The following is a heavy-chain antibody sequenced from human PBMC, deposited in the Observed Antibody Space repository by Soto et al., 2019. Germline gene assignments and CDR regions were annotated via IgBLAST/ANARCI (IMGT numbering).Heavy chain of an antibody. Sequence: SSTLSLTCSVYVGSCSGYYWSWIRQPPGKGLEWIGEINHSGSTNYNPSLKSRVTISVDTSKNQFSLNLSSVTAADTAVYYCAGGRGRQQLVMSYYYGMDVWGQGTTVTVSS. D-gene: IGHD6-13*01. CDR1: VGSCSGYY. CDR2: INHSGST. CDR3: AGGRGRQQLVMSYYYGMDV. J-gene: IGHJ6*02. V-gene: IGHV4-34*01.